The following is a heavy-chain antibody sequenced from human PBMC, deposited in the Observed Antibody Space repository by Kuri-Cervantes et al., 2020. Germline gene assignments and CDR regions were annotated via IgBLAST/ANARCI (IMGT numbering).Heavy chain of an antibody. CDR2: IIPIFGTA. J-gene: IGHJ4*02. CDR1: GGTFSSYA. CDR3: ARVPHYYDSSGHQFDY. Sequence: SVKVSCKASGGTFSSYAIGWVRQAPGQGLEWMGGIIPIFGTANYAQKFQGRVTITTDESASTAYMELSSLRSEDTAVYYCARVPHYYDSSGHQFDYWGQGTLVTVSS. D-gene: IGHD3-22*01. V-gene: IGHV1-69*05.